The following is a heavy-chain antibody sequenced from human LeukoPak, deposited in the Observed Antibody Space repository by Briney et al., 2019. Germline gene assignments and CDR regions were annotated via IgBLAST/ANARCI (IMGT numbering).Heavy chain of an antibody. V-gene: IGHV3-30-3*01. CDR1: GFTFSSYA. Sequence: PGGSLRLSCAASGFTFSSYAMHWVRQAPGKGLEWVAVISYDGSNKYYADSVKGRFTIFRDNARNSLYLQMNSLRAEDTAVYYCASHSYGYNHWGQGTLVIVSS. J-gene: IGHJ5*02. D-gene: IGHD3-16*01. CDR2: ISYDGSNK. CDR3: ASHSYGYNH.